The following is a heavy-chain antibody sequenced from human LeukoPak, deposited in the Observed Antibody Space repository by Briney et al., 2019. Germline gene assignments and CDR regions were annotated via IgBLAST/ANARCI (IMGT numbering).Heavy chain of an antibody. V-gene: IGHV4-39*07. J-gene: IGHJ6*03. CDR2: IDYSGTT. Sequence: SETLSLTCSVSGGSISGSSYSWGWIRQPPRKGLEWIGNIDYSGTTHYNPSLKSRVTISIDTSKRQFSLKLSSVTAADTAVYYCARVLEVAVAGIGYMDVWGKGTTVTISS. CDR1: GGSISGSSYS. CDR3: ARVLEVAVAGIGYMDV. D-gene: IGHD6-19*01.